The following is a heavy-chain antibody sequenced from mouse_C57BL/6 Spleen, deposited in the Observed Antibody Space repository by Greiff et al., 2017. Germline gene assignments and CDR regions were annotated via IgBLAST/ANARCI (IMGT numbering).Heavy chain of an antibody. V-gene: IGHV1-15*01. Sequence: VQLQQSGAELVRPGASVTLSCKASGYTFTDYEMHWVKQTPVHGLEWIGAIDPETGGTAYNQKFKGKAILTADKSSSTAYMELRSLTSEDSAVYYCTRGRYVDVWGTGTTVTVSS. J-gene: IGHJ1*03. CDR2: IDPETGGT. CDR1: GYTFTDYE. CDR3: TRGRYVDV.